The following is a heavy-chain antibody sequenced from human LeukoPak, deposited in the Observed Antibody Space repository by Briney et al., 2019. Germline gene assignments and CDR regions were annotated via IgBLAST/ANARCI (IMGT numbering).Heavy chain of an antibody. CDR3: ARGPPLFDP. V-gene: IGHV3-48*01. Sequence: TGGSLRLSCAASGFTFSSYSMNWVRQAPGKGLEWVSYIDTSGSPIYYADSVKGRFTISRDNAKNSLYLQMNSLRADDTAVYYCARGPPLFDPWGQGALVTVSS. CDR2: IDTSGSPI. J-gene: IGHJ5*02. CDR1: GFTFSSYS.